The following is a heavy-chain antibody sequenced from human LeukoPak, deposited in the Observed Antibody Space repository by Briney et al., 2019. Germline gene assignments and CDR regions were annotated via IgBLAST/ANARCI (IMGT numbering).Heavy chain of an antibody. CDR3: ARQIGGALFDY. V-gene: IGHV5-51*01. Sequence: GEPLKISCKGSGYSFTNYWIGWVRQMPGKGLEWMAMIYPGDSDTRYSPSFQGQVTISADKSINTAYLQWSSLKASDTAMYYCARQIGGALFDYWGQGTLVTVSS. CDR2: IYPGDSDT. CDR1: GYSFTNYW. J-gene: IGHJ4*02. D-gene: IGHD1-26*01.